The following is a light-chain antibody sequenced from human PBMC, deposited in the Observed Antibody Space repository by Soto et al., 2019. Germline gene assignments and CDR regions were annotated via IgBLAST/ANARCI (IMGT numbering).Light chain of an antibody. CDR3: AAWYDSLSVWV. J-gene: IGLJ3*02. Sequence: QSVLTQPPSASGTPGQRVTISCSGSRSNIGINYVYWYQQFPATAPKLLIYTNNKRRSGVPYRFSGSKSDTSASLAISGLRYEEEADYYCAAWYDSLSVWVFGGGTKVTVL. CDR1: RSNIGINY. V-gene: IGLV1-47*01. CDR2: TNN.